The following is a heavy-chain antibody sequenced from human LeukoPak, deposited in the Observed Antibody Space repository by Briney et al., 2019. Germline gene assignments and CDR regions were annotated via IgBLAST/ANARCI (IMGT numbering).Heavy chain of an antibody. D-gene: IGHD6-6*01. CDR3: AREHRSSKYFDS. CDR2: GLYTGNT. CDR1: GVSIAVNHYY. Sequence: SETLSLTCSVSGVSIAVNHYYWGWIRQPPGKGLEWIGSGLYTGNTYSNPSLRSRVTISVDTSKNEFSLMMNSVTAADTAVYYCAREHRSSKYFDSWGQGALMIVSS. V-gene: IGHV4-39*02. J-gene: IGHJ4*02.